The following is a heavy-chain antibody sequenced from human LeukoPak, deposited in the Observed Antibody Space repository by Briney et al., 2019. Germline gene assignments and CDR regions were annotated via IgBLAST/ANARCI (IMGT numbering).Heavy chain of an antibody. Sequence: SETLSLTCTVSGVSVTHHFYFWGWIRQFPGKGLEWIGYLYGSGSTYLNPSLESRVSISLDTSQNQFSLSLRSVTAADTALYYCARLLGDYASGTPPFDHWGQGALVTVSS. V-gene: IGHV4-31*03. J-gene: IGHJ4*02. D-gene: IGHD3-10*01. CDR1: GVSVTHHFYF. CDR3: ARLLGDYASGTPPFDH. CDR2: LYGSGST.